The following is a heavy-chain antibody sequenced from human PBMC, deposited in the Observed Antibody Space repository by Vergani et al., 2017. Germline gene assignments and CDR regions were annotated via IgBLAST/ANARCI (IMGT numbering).Heavy chain of an antibody. CDR1: GGSISSGGYY. V-gene: IGHV4-31*03. CDR2: IYYSGST. CDR3: ASDSSGWGFAEYFQH. D-gene: IGHD6-19*01. Sequence: QVQLQESGPGLVKPSQTLSLTCTVSGGSISSGGYYWSWIRQHPGKGLEWIGYIYYSGSTNYNPSLKSRVTISVDTSKNQFSLKLSSVTAADTAVYYCASDSSGWGFAEYFQHWGQGTLVTVSS. J-gene: IGHJ1*01.